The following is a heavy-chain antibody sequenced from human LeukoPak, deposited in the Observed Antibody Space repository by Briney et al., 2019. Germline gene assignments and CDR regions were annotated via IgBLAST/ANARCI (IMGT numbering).Heavy chain of an antibody. V-gene: IGHV4-4*02. CDR2: VYHSGST. J-gene: IGHJ3*02. Sequence: SETLSLTCAVSGGSISSSYWWSWVRQPPGKGLEWIGEVYHSGSTNYSPSLKSRVTLSVDKSKNQFSLRLSSVTAADTAVYYCAREDDTIADNTFDIWGQGTVVTVSS. D-gene: IGHD6-13*01. CDR3: AREDDTIADNTFDI. CDR1: GGSISSSYW.